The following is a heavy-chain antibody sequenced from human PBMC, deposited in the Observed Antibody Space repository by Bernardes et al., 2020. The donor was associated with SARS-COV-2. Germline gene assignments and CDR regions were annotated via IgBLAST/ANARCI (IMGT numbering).Heavy chain of an antibody. CDR2: INPNSGGT. CDR1: GYTFTGYY. J-gene: IGHJ4*02. D-gene: IGHD6-19*01. V-gene: IGHV1-2*04. CDR3: ARDGSSGFLVWDY. Sequence: ASVKVSCKASGYTFTGYYMHWVRQAPGQGLEWMGWINPNSGGTNYAQKFQGWVTMTRDTSISTAYMELSRLRSDDTAVYYCARDGSSGFLVWDYWGQGTLVTVSS.